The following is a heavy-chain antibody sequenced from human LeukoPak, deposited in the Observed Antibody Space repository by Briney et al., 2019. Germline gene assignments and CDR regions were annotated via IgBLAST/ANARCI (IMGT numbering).Heavy chain of an antibody. Sequence: GESLKISCKFSGYTLTNYWIGWVRQMPGKGLEWMGIIQPGDSNTGYSPSFQGQVTISADKSISTAYLQWSSLKASDTAMYYCARLMITFGGVIVPFDYWGQGTLVTVSS. D-gene: IGHD3-16*02. CDR1: GYTLTNYW. CDR2: IQPGDSNT. J-gene: IGHJ4*02. CDR3: ARLMITFGGVIVPFDY. V-gene: IGHV5-51*01.